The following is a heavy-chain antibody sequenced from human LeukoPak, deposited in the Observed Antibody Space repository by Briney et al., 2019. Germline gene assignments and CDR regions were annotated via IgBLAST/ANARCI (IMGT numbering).Heavy chain of an antibody. CDR2: INAGNGNT. Sequence: GASVKLSCKASGYTFTSYAMHWVRQAPGQRLEWMGWINAGNGNTKYSQKFQGRVTITRDTSASTAYMELSSLRSEDTAVCYCARATTPLDYYYYGMDVWGQGTTVTVSS. J-gene: IGHJ6*02. CDR3: ARATTPLDYYYYGMDV. D-gene: IGHD1-7*01. V-gene: IGHV1-3*01. CDR1: GYTFTSYA.